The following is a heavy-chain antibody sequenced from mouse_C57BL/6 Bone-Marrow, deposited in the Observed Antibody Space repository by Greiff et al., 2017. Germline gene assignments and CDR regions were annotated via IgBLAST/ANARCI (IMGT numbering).Heavy chain of an antibody. Sequence: QVQLQQPGAELVMPGASVKLSCKASGYTFTSYWMHWVKQRPGQGLEWIGEIDPSDSYTNYNQKFKGKSTLTVDKSSSTAYMQPSSLTSEDSAVYYCARGTYLPGDYWGQGTTLTVSS. J-gene: IGHJ2*01. CDR2: IDPSDSYT. CDR1: GYTFTSYW. D-gene: IGHD2-1*01. V-gene: IGHV1-69*01. CDR3: ARGTYLPGDY.